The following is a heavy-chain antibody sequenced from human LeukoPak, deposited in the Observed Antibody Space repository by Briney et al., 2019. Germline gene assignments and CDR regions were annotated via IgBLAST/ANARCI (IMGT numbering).Heavy chain of an antibody. J-gene: IGHJ4*02. CDR3: ARVYCSSTSCVDRRFDY. CDR1: GFTFSSYS. D-gene: IGHD2-2*01. V-gene: IGHV3-21*01. CDR2: ISSSSSYI. Sequence: PGGSLRLSCAASGFTFSSYSMNWVRQAPGKGLEWVSSISSSSSYIYYADSVKGRFTISRDNAKNSLYLQMNGLRAEDTAVYYCARVYCSSTSCVDRRFDYWGQGTLVTVSS.